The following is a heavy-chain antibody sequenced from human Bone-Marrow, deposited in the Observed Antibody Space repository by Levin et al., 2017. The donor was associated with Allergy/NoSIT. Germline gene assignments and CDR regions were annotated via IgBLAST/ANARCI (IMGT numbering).Heavy chain of an antibody. CDR3: AKDFGRMATSDGDY. V-gene: IGHV3-23*01. Sequence: GESLMISCAASGFTFSNYAMSWVRQAPGKGLEWVSTISASGGSTYYADSVKGRFTISRDNSKNTLYLQMNSLGAEETAVYYCAKDFGRMATSDGDYWGQGTLVTVSS. CDR2: ISASGGST. CDR1: GFTFSNYA. J-gene: IGHJ4*02. D-gene: IGHD5-24*01.